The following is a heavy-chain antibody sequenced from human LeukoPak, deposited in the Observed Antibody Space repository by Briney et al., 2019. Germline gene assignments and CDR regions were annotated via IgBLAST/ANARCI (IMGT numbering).Heavy chain of an antibody. J-gene: IGHJ4*02. CDR2: INPNSGGT. V-gene: IGHV1-2*02. Sequence: VSVKVSCKASGYTFTGYYIPWVRQAPGQGLEWMGWINPNSGGTSYAQKFQGRVTMTRDTSISTAYMELSRLTPDDTAVYYCARRGAYFDYWGQGTLVTVSS. CDR1: GYTFTGYY. D-gene: IGHD4/OR15-4a*01. CDR3: ARRGAYFDY.